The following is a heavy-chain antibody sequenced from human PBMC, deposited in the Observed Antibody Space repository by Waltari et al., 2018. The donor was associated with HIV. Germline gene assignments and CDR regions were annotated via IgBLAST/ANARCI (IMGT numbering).Heavy chain of an antibody. CDR3: ARVSDVVVVPAASGIWFDP. D-gene: IGHD2-2*01. V-gene: IGHV4-39*07. CDR1: GGSISSSSYY. J-gene: IGHJ5*02. Sequence: QLQLQESGPGLVKPSETLSLTCTVSGGSISSSSYYWGWIRQPPGKGLEWIWIIYYSWSTSYNPSLKNRVTISVDTSKNQFSLKLSSVTAADTAVYYCARVSDVVVVPAASGIWFDPWGQGTLVTVSS. CDR2: IYYSWST.